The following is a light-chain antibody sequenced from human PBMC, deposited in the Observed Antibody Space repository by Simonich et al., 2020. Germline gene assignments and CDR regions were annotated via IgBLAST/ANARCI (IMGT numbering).Light chain of an antibody. Sequence: QLVLTQSPSASASLGASVKLTCTLSSGHSSYAIAWHQQKPEKGPRYLMNLNSDGSHSKGDGIPDRFSGSSSGAERYLTISSLQSEDEADYYCQTWGTGMVFGGGTKLTVL. CDR1: SGHSSYA. V-gene: IGLV4-69*01. CDR2: LNSDGSH. CDR3: QTWGTGMV. J-gene: IGLJ3*02.